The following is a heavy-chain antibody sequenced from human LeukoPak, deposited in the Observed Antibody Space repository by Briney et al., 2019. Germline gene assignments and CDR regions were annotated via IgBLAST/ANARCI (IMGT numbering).Heavy chain of an antibody. CDR3: ARLREIPVFGVVTKSTSYFDY. CDR1: GFTFTNYW. V-gene: IGHV3-7*01. J-gene: IGHJ4*02. D-gene: IGHD3-3*01. Sequence: QPGGSLRLSCAASGFTFTNYWMSWVHQAPGKGLELVANIKQDRSEKYYVDSVKGRFTISRDNAKNSLYLQMNSLRAEDTAVYYCARLREIPVFGVVTKSTSYFDYWGQGTLVTVSS. CDR2: IKQDRSEK.